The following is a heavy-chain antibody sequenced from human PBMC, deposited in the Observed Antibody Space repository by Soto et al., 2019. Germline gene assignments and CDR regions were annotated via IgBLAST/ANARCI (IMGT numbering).Heavy chain of an antibody. J-gene: IGHJ4*02. Sequence: SETLSLTCTVSGGSISGNYIYWGWIRQPPGKGLEWIASISYSGTTNSNPSLKSRVTLSVDTSKNQFSLKLSSVTAADTAVSYGARDYGDNLDYWGQGTLVTVSS. CDR2: ISYSGTT. CDR3: ARDYGDNLDY. CDR1: GGSISGNYIY. D-gene: IGHD4-17*01. V-gene: IGHV4-39*07.